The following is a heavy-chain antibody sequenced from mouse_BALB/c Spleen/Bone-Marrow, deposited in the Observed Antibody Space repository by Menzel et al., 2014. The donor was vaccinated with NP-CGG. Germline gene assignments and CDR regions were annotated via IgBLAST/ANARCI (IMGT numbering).Heavy chain of an antibody. V-gene: IGHV1S130*01. CDR1: GYTFTSSW. Sequence: QVQLQQPGSVLVRPGASVKLSRKASGYTFTSSWMHWAKQRPGQRLEWIGGIHPNSGNTNYNENFKGKATLTVDTSSSTTYVDLSSLTAEDSAVYYCARHHRYAYYFDFWGQGTTPTVSS. CDR3: ARHHRYAYYFDF. CDR2: IHPNSGNT. J-gene: IGHJ2*01. D-gene: IGHD2-14*01.